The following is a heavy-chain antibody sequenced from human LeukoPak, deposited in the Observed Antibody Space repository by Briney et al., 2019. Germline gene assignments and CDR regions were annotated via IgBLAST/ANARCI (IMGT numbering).Heavy chain of an antibody. J-gene: IGHJ5*02. CDR2: MKLDGSEE. V-gene: IGHV3-7*01. CDR3: ARWARYCSSGSCYSWFDP. Sequence: GGSLRLSCAASGFTFRSYWMSWVRQAPGKGLEWVANMKLDGSEEYYVDSVKGRFTISSDNAKTSLYLQMNSLRVDDTAVYYCARWARYCSSGSCYSWFDPWGQGTLVTVSS. CDR1: GFTFRSYW. D-gene: IGHD2-15*01.